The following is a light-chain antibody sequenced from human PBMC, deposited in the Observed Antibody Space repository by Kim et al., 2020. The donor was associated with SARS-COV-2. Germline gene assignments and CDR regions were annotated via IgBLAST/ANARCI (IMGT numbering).Light chain of an antibody. J-gene: IGLJ3*02. CDR3: QVRESSSDHWV. V-gene: IGLV3-21*01. Sequence: SYELTQPPSVSVAPGKTARITCGGNNIGSKSVHWHQQKPGQAPVLVIYYDSDRPSGIPERSSGSNSGNTATLPISRVEAGDEADYYCQVRESSSDHWVFG. CDR2: YDS. CDR1: NIGSKS.